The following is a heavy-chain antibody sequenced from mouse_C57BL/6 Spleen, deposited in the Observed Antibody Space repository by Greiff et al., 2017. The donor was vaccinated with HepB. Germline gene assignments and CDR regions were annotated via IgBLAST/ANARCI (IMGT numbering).Heavy chain of an antibody. CDR3: ARGYYGSSFYYFDY. CDR1: GYTFTSYW. J-gene: IGHJ2*01. CDR2: IYPGSGST. D-gene: IGHD1-1*01. Sequence: QVQLQQPGAELVKPGASVKMSCKASGYTFTSYWITWVKQRPGQGLEWIGDIYPGSGSTNYNEKFKSNATLTVDTSSSTAYMQLSSLTSEDSAVYYCARGYYGSSFYYFDYWGQGTTLTVSS. V-gene: IGHV1-55*01.